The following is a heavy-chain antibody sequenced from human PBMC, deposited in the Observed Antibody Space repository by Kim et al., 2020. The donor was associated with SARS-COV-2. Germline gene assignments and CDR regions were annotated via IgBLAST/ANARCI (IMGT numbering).Heavy chain of an antibody. D-gene: IGHD1-26*01. J-gene: IGHJ3*02. CDR3: ARDLYYDHPHDAFDI. V-gene: IGHV1-69*04. Sequence: QKFQGRVTITADKSTSTAYMELSSLRSEDTAVYYCARDLYYDHPHDAFDIWGQGTMVTVSS.